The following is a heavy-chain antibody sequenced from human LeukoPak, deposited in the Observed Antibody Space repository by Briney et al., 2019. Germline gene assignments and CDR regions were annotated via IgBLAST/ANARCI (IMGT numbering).Heavy chain of an antibody. D-gene: IGHD4-11*01. J-gene: IGHJ4*02. CDR1: GFRFSGCS. V-gene: IGHV3-7*01. CDR3: ARLLGTVTTFDY. CDR2: INEVGSKT. Sequence: PGGSLRVSLAASGFRFSGCSLSWVRQAPGKGLEWVATINEVGSKTYYDDSVKGRFTISRDNAKNSLYLEMSSLRAEDTAVYYCARLLGTVTTFDYWGQGTLVTVSS.